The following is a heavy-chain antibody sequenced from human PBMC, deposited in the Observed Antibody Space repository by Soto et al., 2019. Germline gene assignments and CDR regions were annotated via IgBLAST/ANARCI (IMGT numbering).Heavy chain of an antibody. CDR3: AKHGYCSGGGCYTDALDV. V-gene: IGHV3-23*01. CDR2: ISGSGSST. Sequence: GGSLRLSCTASGLTFGRYAMSWVRQAPGKGQEWVSAISGSGSSTDYADSLRGRFTISRDNSKNTLYLQMNSLRAEDTALYYCAKHGYCSGGGCYTDALDVWGQGTMVTVSS. D-gene: IGHD2-15*01. J-gene: IGHJ3*01. CDR1: GLTFGRYA.